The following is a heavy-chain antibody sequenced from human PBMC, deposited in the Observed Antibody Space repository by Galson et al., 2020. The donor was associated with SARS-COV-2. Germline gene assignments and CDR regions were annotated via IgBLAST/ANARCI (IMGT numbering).Heavy chain of an antibody. CDR3: AKASRITMIVVVKPVYYFDY. D-gene: IGHD3-22*01. V-gene: IGHV3-23*01. CDR1: GFTFSSYA. J-gene: IGHJ4*02. CDR2: ISGSGGST. Sequence: GGSLRLSCAASGFTFSSYAMRWVRQAPGKGLEWVSAISGSGGSTYYADSVKGRFTISRDNSKNTLYLQMNSLRAEDTAVYYCAKASRITMIVVVKPVYYFDYWGQGTLVTVSS.